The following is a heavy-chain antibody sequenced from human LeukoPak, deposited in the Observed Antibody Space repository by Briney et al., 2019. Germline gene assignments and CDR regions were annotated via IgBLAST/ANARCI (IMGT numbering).Heavy chain of an antibody. Sequence: ASVTVSCKASGYTFTGYYMHWVRQAPGQGLEWMGWINPNSGGTNYAQKFQDRVTTTRDTSISTAYMELSRLRSDDTAVYYCARDIVVVVAATLALPYYGMDVWGQGTTVTVSS. CDR1: GYTFTGYY. CDR2: INPNSGGT. J-gene: IGHJ6*02. CDR3: ARDIVVVVAATLALPYYGMDV. D-gene: IGHD2-15*01. V-gene: IGHV1-2*02.